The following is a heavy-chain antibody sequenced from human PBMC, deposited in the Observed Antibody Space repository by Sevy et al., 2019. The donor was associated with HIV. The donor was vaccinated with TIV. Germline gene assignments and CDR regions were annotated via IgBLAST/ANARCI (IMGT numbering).Heavy chain of an antibody. Sequence: GGSLRLSCAASGFTFSSYAMHWVRQAPGKGLEWVAVISYDGSNKYYADSVKGRFTISRDNSKNTLYLQMNSLRAEDTAVYYCACPGGSSWANIDYWGQGTLVTVSS. V-gene: IGHV3-30-3*01. CDR2: ISYDGSNK. CDR3: ACPGGSSWANIDY. D-gene: IGHD6-13*01. J-gene: IGHJ4*02. CDR1: GFTFSSYA.